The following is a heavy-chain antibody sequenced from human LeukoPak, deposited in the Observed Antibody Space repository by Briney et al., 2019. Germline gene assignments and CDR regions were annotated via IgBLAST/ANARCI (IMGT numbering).Heavy chain of an antibody. D-gene: IGHD3-10*01. J-gene: IGHJ5*02. CDR1: GFTFSTYA. V-gene: IGHV3-23*01. CDR3: AKDRDLLFAHCWFDP. CDR2: ISISGGSA. Sequence: GGSLRLSCAASGFTFSTYAMSWVRQAPGKGLEWVSGISISGGSAYYADSVKGRFTISRDNSKNTLYLQMNRLRAEDTAVYYCAKDRDLLFAHCWFDPWGQGILVTVSS.